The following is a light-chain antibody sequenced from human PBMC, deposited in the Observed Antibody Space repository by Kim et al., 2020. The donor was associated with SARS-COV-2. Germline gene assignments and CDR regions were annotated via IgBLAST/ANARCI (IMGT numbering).Light chain of an antibody. Sequence: PRKTARITSVGNNIGSKSVHWYRQKTGRAPVVVMCFYSDRPSGIPERFSGSNSGNTATLTISGVEAGDEADYYCQVWDTSSDHHYVFGTGTKVTVL. CDR2: FYS. J-gene: IGLJ1*01. CDR3: QVWDTSSDHHYV. V-gene: IGLV3-21*04. CDR1: NIGSKS.